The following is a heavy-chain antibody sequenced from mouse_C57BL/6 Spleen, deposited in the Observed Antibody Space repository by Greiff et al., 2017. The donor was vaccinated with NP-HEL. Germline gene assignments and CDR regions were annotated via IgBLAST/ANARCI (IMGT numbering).Heavy chain of an antibody. CDR3: ALNWDPFAY. J-gene: IGHJ3*01. CDR2: IYPRDGST. CDR1: GYTFTSYD. V-gene: IGHV1-85*01. Sequence: QVQLKESGPELVKPGASVKLSCKASGYTFTSYDINWVKQRPGQGLEWIGWIYPRDGSTKYNEKFKGKASLTVDTSSSTAYMELHSLTSEDSAVYFCALNWDPFAYWGQGTLVTVSA. D-gene: IGHD4-1*02.